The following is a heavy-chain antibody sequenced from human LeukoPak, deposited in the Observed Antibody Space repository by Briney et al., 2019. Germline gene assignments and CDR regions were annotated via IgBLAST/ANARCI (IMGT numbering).Heavy chain of an antibody. CDR2: ISGSGGST. CDR3: AKPAHSSGYPYYFDY. J-gene: IGHJ4*02. D-gene: IGHD3-22*01. V-gene: IGHV3-23*01. Sequence: GGSLRLSCAASGFTFSSYAVSWVRQAPGKGLEWVSAISGSGGSTYYADSVKGRFTISRDNSKNTLYLQMNSLRAEDTAVYYCAKPAHSSGYPYYFDYWGQGTLVTVSS. CDR1: GFTFSSYA.